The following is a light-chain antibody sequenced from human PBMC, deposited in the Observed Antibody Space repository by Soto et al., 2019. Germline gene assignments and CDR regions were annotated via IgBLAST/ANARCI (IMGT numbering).Light chain of an antibody. V-gene: IGKV3-20*01. J-gene: IGKJ1*01. CDR3: QQYGSSPRT. CDR2: GAS. Sequence: EIVLTQSPGTLSLSPGKRATLSCRASQSVSSYYLAWFQQKPGQPPRLLIYGASIRDTGIPDRFSGSGSGTDFTLTISRLEPEDFAVYYCQQYGSSPRTFGQGTKVEIK. CDR1: QSVSSYY.